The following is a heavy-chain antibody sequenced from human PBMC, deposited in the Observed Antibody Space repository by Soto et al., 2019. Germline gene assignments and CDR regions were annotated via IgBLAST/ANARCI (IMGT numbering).Heavy chain of an antibody. CDR3: ARDLGGWPDY. D-gene: IGHD2-15*01. Sequence: GASVKVSCKASGGTFGSYVINWVRQAPGQGLEWMGEIIPIFGKTKYSQKFQGRVTITRDTSASTAYMELSSLRSEDTAVYYCARDLGGWPDYWGQGTLVTVSS. V-gene: IGHV1-69*05. CDR1: GGTFGSYV. J-gene: IGHJ4*02. CDR2: IIPIFGKT.